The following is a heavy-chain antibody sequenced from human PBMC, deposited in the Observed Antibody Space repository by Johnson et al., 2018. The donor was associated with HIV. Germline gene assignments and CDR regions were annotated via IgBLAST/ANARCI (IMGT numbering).Heavy chain of an antibody. J-gene: IGHJ3*01. CDR2: IKQDGSEK. V-gene: IGHV3-7*01. Sequence: VQLVESGGGLVKPGGSLTVSCAASGFTFSSYWMSWVRQAPGKGLEWVANIKQDGSEKYYVDSVKGRFTISRDNAKNSLYVQMSSLRAEDTAVYLQIQRVLGRVCGDGEAGLHGVW. CDR1: GFTFSSYW. CDR3: IQRVLGRVCGDGEAGLHGV. D-gene: IGHD5-18*01.